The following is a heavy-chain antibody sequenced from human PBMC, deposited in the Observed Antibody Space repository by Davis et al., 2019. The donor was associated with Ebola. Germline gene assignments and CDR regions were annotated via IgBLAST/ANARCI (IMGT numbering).Heavy chain of an antibody. V-gene: IGHV3-7*01. CDR3: TTYSTSSGGLEY. D-gene: IGHD4-11*01. CDR1: GLTFRTYW. Sequence: PGGSLRLSCEASGLTFRTYWMSWVRQAQGKGLEWVASIKQDGSAKHYVESVRGRFTISRDNAKNSLYLQMNSLRAEDTAAYHCTTYSTSSGGLEYWGQGTLVTVSS. CDR2: IKQDGSAK. J-gene: IGHJ4*02.